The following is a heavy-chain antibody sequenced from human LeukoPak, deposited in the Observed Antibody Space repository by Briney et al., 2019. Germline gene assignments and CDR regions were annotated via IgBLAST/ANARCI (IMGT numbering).Heavy chain of an antibody. Sequence: SETLSLTCTVSGGSISSGDYYWSWIRQPPGKGLEWIGYIYYSGSTYHNPSLKSRVTILVDTSKNQFSLKLSSVTAADTAVYYCARTDAMVVVFDYWGQGTLVTVSS. CDR1: GGSISSGDYY. D-gene: IGHD5-18*01. V-gene: IGHV4-30-4*01. J-gene: IGHJ4*02. CDR3: ARTDAMVVVFDY. CDR2: IYYSGST.